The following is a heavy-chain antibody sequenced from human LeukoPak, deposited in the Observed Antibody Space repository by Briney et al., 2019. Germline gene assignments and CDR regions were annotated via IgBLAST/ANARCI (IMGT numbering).Heavy chain of an antibody. V-gene: IGHV3-21*01. CDR3: ARDREDIVVVPAAMVD. D-gene: IGHD2-2*01. Sequence: KSGGSLRLSCAASGFTFSNAWMNWVRQAPGKGLEWVSSISSSSSYIYYADSVKGRFTISRDNAKNSLYLQMNSLRAEDTAVYYCARDREDIVVVPAAMVDWGQGTLVTVSS. CDR2: ISSSSSYI. J-gene: IGHJ4*02. CDR1: GFTFSNAW.